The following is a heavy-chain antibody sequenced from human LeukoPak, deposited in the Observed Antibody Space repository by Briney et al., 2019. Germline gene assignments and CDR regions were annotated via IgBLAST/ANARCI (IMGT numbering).Heavy chain of an antibody. D-gene: IGHD3-3*01. Sequence: TGGSLRLSCEASGSTFSNYWMTWVRQAPGKGLEWVADIKQDGSEKLYVNSVRGRFTISRDNAKMSLFLQMNSLRAEDTAVYYCARDNGVVHGVYYMDVWGKGPTVTVS. CDR3: ARDNGVVHGVYYMDV. CDR2: IKQDGSEK. CDR1: GSTFSNYW. J-gene: IGHJ6*03. V-gene: IGHV3-7*01.